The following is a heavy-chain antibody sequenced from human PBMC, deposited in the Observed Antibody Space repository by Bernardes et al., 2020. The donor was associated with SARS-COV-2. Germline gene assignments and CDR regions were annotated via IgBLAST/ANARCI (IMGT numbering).Heavy chain of an antibody. D-gene: IGHD6-13*01. Sequence: ASVKVSCKASGYTFTSYDINWVRQATGQGLEWMGWMNPNSGNTGYAQKFQGRVTMTRNTSISTAYMELSSLRSEDTAVYYCARGPFGYSSSWYYRPIATGGMDGWGQGTTVTVSS. V-gene: IGHV1-8*01. J-gene: IGHJ6*02. CDR2: MNPNSGNT. CDR3: ARGPFGYSSSWYYRPIATGGMDG. CDR1: GYTFTSYD.